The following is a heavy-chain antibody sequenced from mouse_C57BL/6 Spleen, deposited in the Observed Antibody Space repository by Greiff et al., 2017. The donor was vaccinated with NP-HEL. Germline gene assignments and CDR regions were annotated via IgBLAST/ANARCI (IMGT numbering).Heavy chain of an antibody. CDR3: ARKGVYYDYDEDAMDY. J-gene: IGHJ4*01. CDR2: IYPRSGNT. CDR1: GYTFTSYG. D-gene: IGHD2-4*01. Sequence: LQESGAELARPGASVKLSCKASGYTFTSYGISWVKQRTGQGLEWIGEIYPRSGNTYYNEKFKGKATPTADKSSSTAYMELRSLTSKDSAVYFCARKGVYYDYDEDAMDYWGQGTSVTVSS. V-gene: IGHV1-81*01.